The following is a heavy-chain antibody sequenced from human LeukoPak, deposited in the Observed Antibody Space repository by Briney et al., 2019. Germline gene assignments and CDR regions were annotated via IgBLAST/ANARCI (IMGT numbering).Heavy chain of an antibody. CDR3: AKGLERAAFDI. J-gene: IGHJ3*02. D-gene: IGHD5-24*01. CDR2: IKHDGSED. Sequence: GGSLRLSCAASGFTFSNYWMTWVRQAPGKGLGWVANIKHDGSEDYYLDSVKGRFTISRDNAKSSMWLQMNSLRAEDTAVYYCAKGLERAAFDIWGQGTMVTVSS. V-gene: IGHV3-7*03. CDR1: GFTFSNYW.